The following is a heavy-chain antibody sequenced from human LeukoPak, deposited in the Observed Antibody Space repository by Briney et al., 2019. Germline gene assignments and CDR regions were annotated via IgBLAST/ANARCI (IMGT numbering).Heavy chain of an antibody. D-gene: IGHD2-21*02. CDR2: IKQDGSEK. CDR3: ARDLLFFSGYDDY. CDR1: GFTFSSYW. J-gene: IGHJ4*02. Sequence: PGGSLRLSCAASGFTFSSYWMGWVRQAPGKGLEWVANIKQDGSEKYYVDSVKGRFTISRDNAKNSLYLQMNSLRAEDTAVYYCARDLLFFSGYDDYWGQGTLVTVSS. V-gene: IGHV3-7*03.